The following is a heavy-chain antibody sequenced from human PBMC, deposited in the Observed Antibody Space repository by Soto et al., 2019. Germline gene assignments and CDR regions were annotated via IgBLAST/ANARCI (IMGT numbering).Heavy chain of an antibody. CDR2: INGDGSST. J-gene: IGHJ3*02. D-gene: IGHD1-26*01. CDR3: ARDRWEMAVMPAFDI. Sequence: KGLVWVSRINGDGSSTSYADSVKGRFTISRDNAKNTLYLQMNSLRAEDTAVYYCARDRWEMAVMPAFDIWGQGTMVTVS. V-gene: IGHV3-74*01.